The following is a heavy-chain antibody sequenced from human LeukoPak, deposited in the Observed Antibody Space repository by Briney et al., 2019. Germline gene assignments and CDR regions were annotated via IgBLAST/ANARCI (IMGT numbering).Heavy chain of an antibody. CDR3: ARVHGSGPRYYYYMDV. Sequence: ASVKVSCKASGYTFTSYDINWVRQATGQGLEWMGWMNPNSGNTGYAQKFQGRVTITRNTSISTAYMELSSLRSEDTAVYYCARVHGSGPRYYYYMDVWGKGTTVTVSS. V-gene: IGHV1-8*03. D-gene: IGHD3-10*01. CDR1: GYTFTSYD. J-gene: IGHJ6*03. CDR2: MNPNSGNT.